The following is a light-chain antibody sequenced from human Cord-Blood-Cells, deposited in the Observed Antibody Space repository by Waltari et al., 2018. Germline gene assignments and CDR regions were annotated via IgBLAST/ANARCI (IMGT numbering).Light chain of an antibody. Sequence: EIVLTQSPATLSLSPGERATLSCRASQSVSSYLAWYQQKPGQAPRLLIYDASNRATGIPAMFRGSGSGTDFTLTISSLEPADFAVYYCQQRSNPITFGQGTRLEIK. J-gene: IGKJ5*01. CDR1: QSVSSY. CDR2: DAS. CDR3: QQRSNPIT. V-gene: IGKV3-11*01.